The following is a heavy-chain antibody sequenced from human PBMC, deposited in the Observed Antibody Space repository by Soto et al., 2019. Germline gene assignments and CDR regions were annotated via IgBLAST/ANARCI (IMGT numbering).Heavy chain of an antibody. Sequence: SVKVSCKASGGTFSSYAISWVRQAPGQGLEWMGGIIPIFGTANYAQKFQGRVTITADKSTSTAYMELSSLRSEDTAVYYCARDENYSYGMDVWGKGTTVIASS. V-gene: IGHV1-69*06. J-gene: IGHJ6*04. CDR2: IIPIFGTA. CDR3: ARDENYSYGMDV. CDR1: GGTFSSYA.